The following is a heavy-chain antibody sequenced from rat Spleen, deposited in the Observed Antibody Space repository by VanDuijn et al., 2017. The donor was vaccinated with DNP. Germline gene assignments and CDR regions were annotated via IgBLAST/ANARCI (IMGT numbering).Heavy chain of an antibody. J-gene: IGHJ2*01. CDR3: ARMFYGYSDY. D-gene: IGHD1-9*01. CDR2: IGSPAYAP. Sequence: EVQLVESGGGLVQPGRSLKLSCAASGFTFSAYYMAWVRQAPAKVLEWVAYIGSPAYAPYHADSVKGRFTISRDNAKSTLYLQMDSLRSEDTATYYCARMFYGYSDYWGQGVMVTVSS. CDR1: GFTFSAYY. V-gene: IGHV5-25*01.